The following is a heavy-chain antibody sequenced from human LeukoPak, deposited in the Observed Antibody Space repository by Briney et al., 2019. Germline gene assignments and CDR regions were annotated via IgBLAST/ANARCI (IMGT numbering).Heavy chain of an antibody. Sequence: ESGPTLVKPTQTLTLTCTFSGFSLSTTGVGVGWHRQPPGKAMEWLALIYWDDDKRYSPSLKSRLTITKDTSKNQVVLTMTNMDPVDTATYLCAHKAAVAGLFDYRGQGTLVTVSS. J-gene: IGHJ4*02. CDR2: IYWDDDK. V-gene: IGHV2-5*02. CDR1: GFSLSTTGVG. CDR3: AHKAAVAGLFDY. D-gene: IGHD6-19*01.